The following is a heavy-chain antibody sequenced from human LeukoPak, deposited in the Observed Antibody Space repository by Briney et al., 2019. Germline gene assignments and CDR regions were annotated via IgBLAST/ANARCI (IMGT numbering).Heavy chain of an antibody. CDR3: ARDGYYDSSGYYTIGDAFDI. J-gene: IGHJ3*02. D-gene: IGHD3-22*01. CDR2: ISSSSYI. CDR1: GFTFSSYS. V-gene: IGHV3-21*01. Sequence: SGGSLRLSCAASGFTFSSYSVNWVRQAPGKGLEWVSSISSSSYIYYADSVKGRFTISRDNAKNSLYLQMNSLRAEDTAVYYCARDGYYDSSGYYTIGDAFDIWGQGTMVTVSS.